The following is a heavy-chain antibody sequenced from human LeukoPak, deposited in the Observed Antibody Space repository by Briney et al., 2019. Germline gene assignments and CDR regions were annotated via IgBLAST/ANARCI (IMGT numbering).Heavy chain of an antibody. Sequence: PGGSLRLSCAASGLTFSSYGMHWVRQAPDKGLEWVAFIRFDGSNKQYAESVKGRFTISRANSNNTLYLQMNRLRAEDTAVYYCTKGDESDCWGQGTLVTVSA. CDR3: TKGDESDC. CDR2: IRFDGSNK. J-gene: IGHJ4*02. CDR1: GLTFSSYG. V-gene: IGHV3-30*02.